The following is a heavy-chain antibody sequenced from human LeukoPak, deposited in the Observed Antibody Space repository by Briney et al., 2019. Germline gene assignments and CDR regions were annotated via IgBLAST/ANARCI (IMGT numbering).Heavy chain of an antibody. V-gene: IGHV5-51*01. CDR2: IYPGDSIT. D-gene: IGHD4-11*01. CDR3: AHAVNGNYYFDP. Sequence: GESLKISCKGSGYSINNYWIGWVRQMPGKGLEWMGIIYPGDSITKYSPSFQGQVTISADKSINTAFLHWSSLKASDTAVYFCAHAVNGNYYFDPWGQGTLVTVSS. J-gene: IGHJ5*02. CDR1: GYSINNYW.